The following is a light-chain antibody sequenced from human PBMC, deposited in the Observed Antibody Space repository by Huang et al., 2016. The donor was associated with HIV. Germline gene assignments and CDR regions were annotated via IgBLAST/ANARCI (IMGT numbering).Light chain of an antibody. CDR1: RSVGNN. J-gene: IGKJ2*01. CDR3: QQYNDWPPWYT. Sequence: IVMTQSPATLSVSPGERVTLSYRASRSVGNNLAWYQQKVGQPPRLLSYGASTRATGIAARFSGSGSGTDFTLTISSLQSEDFAVYYCQQYNDWPPWYTFGQGTKLEIK. CDR2: GAS. V-gene: IGKV3-15*01.